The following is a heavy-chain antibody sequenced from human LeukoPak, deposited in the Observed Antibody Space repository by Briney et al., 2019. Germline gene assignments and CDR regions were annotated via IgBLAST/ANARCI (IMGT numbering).Heavy chain of an antibody. CDR1: GYTFTGYY. D-gene: IGHD2-15*01. CDR2: INPNSGGT. CDR3: ARDHCSGGSCYSSFDY. J-gene: IGHJ4*02. V-gene: IGHV1-2*04. Sequence: GASVKVSCKASGYTFTGYYMHWVRQAPGQGLEWMGWINPNSGGTNYAQKFQGWVTMTRDTSISTAYMELSRLRSDDTAVYYCARDHCSGGSCYSSFDYWGQGTLVTVSS.